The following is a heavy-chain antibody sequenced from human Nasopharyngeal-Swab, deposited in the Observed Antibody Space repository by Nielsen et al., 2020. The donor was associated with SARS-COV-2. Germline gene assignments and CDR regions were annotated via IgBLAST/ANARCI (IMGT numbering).Heavy chain of an antibody. CDR1: GGSISRCNW. CDR3: ARGEGDIAGSGHDY. Sequence: SQTLSLTCAVSGGSISRCNWWRWLRQPPGKGLEWIGEIYHSGSTNYNPSLKSRVTISVDKSKNQFSLKLSSVTAADTAVYYCARGEGDIAGSGHDYWGQGTLVTVSS. V-gene: IGHV4-4*02. D-gene: IGHD5-12*01. CDR2: IYHSGST. J-gene: IGHJ4*02.